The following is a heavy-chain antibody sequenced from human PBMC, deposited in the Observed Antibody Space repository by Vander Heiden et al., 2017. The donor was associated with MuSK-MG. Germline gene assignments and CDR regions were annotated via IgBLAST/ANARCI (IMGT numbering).Heavy chain of an antibody. CDR2: IYYSGST. CDR1: GGSIGSSSYY. CDR3: ARLYYYDSSGYEVWFDP. J-gene: IGHJ5*02. V-gene: IGHV4-39*01. D-gene: IGHD3-22*01. Sequence: QLQLQESGPGVVKPSETLSLTCPVSGGSIGSSSYYWGWVRQAPGKGLEWIGSIYYSGSTSNNPSLKSRVTISVATSKTQFSLKLSSVTAADTAVYYCARLYYYDSSGYEVWFDPWGQGTLVTVSS.